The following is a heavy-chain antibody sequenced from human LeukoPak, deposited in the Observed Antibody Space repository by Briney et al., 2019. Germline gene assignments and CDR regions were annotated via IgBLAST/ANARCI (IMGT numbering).Heavy chain of an antibody. CDR2: VYYSGST. D-gene: IGHD3-22*01. CDR1: GGSISSYY. J-gene: IGHJ6*02. Sequence: SETLSLTCTVSGGSISSYYWSWLRQPPGKGLEWIGYVYYSGSTNYNPSLKSRVTISVDTSKNQFSLKLSSVTAADTAVYYCARLTYNYDSSGYYGLYGMDVWGQGTTVTVSS. V-gene: IGHV4-59*08. CDR3: ARLTYNYDSSGYYGLYGMDV.